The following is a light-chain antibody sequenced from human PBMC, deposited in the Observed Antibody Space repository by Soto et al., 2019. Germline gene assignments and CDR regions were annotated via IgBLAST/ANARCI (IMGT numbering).Light chain of an antibody. CDR3: QQYNILST. Sequence: VLTQSPSSLAVSLGERATVNCRSSQSVLDNSTNKSYLAWYQKKPGHPPKLLVHWASVREAGVPDRFSGGGSGTDFTLTISSLQAEDFATYYCQQYNILSTFGQGTKVEIK. CDR1: QSVLDNSTNKSY. V-gene: IGKV4-1*01. CDR2: WAS. J-gene: IGKJ1*01.